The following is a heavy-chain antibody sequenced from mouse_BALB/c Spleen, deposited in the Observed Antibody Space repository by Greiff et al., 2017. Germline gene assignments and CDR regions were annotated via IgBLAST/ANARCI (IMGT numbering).Heavy chain of an antibody. D-gene: IGHD2-3*01. CDR3: ASIYDGYSRFAY. Sequence: EVKLQESGPGLVKPSQSLSLTCTVTGYSITSDYAWNWIRQFPGNKLEWMGYISYSGSTSYNPSLKSRISITRDTSKNQFFLQLNSVTTEDTATYYCASIYDGYSRFAYWGQGTLVTVSA. J-gene: IGHJ3*01. CDR2: ISYSGST. V-gene: IGHV3-2*02. CDR1: GYSITSDYA.